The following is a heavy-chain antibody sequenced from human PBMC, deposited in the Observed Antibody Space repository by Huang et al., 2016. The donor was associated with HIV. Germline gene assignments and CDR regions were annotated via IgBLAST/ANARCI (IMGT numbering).Heavy chain of an antibody. D-gene: IGHD3-3*02. V-gene: IGHV3-23*01. J-gene: IGHJ1*01. CDR2: IRGSGGST. CDR3: AKPPSISSKYFQH. Sequence: EVQLLESGGGLVQPGGSLRLSCVASGFTFSSYAMSWVRQAPGEGLEWVAGIRGSGGSTYYADSVKGRFTISRDNSKNTLYLQMNSLRAEDTAVYYCAKPPSISSKYFQHWGQGTLVTVSS. CDR1: GFTFSSYA.